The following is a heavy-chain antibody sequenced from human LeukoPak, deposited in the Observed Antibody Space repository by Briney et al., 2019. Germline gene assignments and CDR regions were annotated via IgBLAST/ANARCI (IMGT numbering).Heavy chain of an antibody. CDR2: ISWNSGSI. Sequence: PGGSLRLSCAASGDTFDDYSMRWVRQAPGKGLEWVSGISWNSGSIGYADSVKGRFTISRDNAKNSLYLQMNSLRAEDTALYYCAEGSGAYYYYGMDVWGQGTTVTVSS. CDR3: AEGSGAYYYYGMDV. D-gene: IGHD7-27*01. V-gene: IGHV3-9*01. J-gene: IGHJ6*02. CDR1: GDTFDDYS.